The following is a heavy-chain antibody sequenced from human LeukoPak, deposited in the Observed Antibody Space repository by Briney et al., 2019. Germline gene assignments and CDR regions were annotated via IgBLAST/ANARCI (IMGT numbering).Heavy chain of an antibody. CDR2: ISSSGSTI. CDR1: GLTFSSYE. V-gene: IGHV3-48*03. D-gene: IGHD3-22*01. Sequence: GGSLRLSCAASGLTFSSYEMNWVRQAPGKGLEWVTYISSSGSTICYADSVKGRFTISRDNAKNSLYLQMNSLRAEDTAVYYCARGGTDSSGYYFFYYWGQGTLVTVSS. CDR3: ARGGTDSSGYYFFYY. J-gene: IGHJ4*02.